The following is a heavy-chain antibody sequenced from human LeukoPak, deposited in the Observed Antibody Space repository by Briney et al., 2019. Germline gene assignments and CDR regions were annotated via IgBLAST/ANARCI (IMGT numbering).Heavy chain of an antibody. D-gene: IGHD5-12*01. CDR2: IDAGNGRT. CDR3: ARAGSVVATILDYFDN. J-gene: IGHJ4*02. Sequence: ASVTVSCKASGYDFTKYAVQWVRQASGQRLEWMGWIDAGNGRTKYSQDFQGRVTITRDTSASTAYMELSRLRSEDMAVYYCARAGSVVATILDYFDNWGQGTLVTVSS. V-gene: IGHV1-3*03. CDR1: GYDFTKYA.